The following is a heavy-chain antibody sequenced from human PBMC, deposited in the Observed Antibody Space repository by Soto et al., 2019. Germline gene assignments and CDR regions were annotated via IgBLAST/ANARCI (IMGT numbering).Heavy chain of an antibody. V-gene: IGHV3-48*02. CDR1: GFTFSSCD. Sequence: EVQLVESGGGLVQPGGSLRLSCAASGFTFSSCDMHWVRRAPGKGLEWISYIRSTSGAIWYADSVKGRFTISRDNAKNSLYLQMSSLRDEDTAVYYCARSGGYYSADIWGQGTMVTVSS. CDR3: ARSGGYYSADI. D-gene: IGHD3-22*01. CDR2: IRSTSGAI. J-gene: IGHJ3*02.